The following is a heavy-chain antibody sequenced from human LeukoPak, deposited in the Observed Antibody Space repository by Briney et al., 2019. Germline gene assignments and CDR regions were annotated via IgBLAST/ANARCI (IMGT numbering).Heavy chain of an antibody. CDR2: ISTGGNTT. V-gene: IGHV3-48*01. Sequence: GGSLRLSCVASGFSFPMCSMTWVRQPPGKGLEWVSYISTGGNTTYYADSVKGRFTISRENANDSLHLQMNSLSAEDTAVYYCARDPVGPLPRDFDYWGEGTLVTISS. D-gene: IGHD2-2*01. J-gene: IGHJ4*02. CDR1: GFSFPMCS. CDR3: ARDPVGPLPRDFDY.